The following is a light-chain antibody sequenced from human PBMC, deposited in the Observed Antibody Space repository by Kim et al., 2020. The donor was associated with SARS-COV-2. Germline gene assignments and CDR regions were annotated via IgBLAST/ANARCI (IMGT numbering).Light chain of an antibody. V-gene: IGKV4-1*01. CDR1: QSVLYRSNNKNS. CDR3: QQYYSTPFT. J-gene: IGKJ3*01. CDR2: WAS. Sequence: ATINCKSSQSVLYRSNNKNSLAWYQQKPGQPPKLLIYWASTRESGVPDRFSGSGSGTDFTLTISSLQAEDVAVYYCQQYYSTPFTFGPGTKVDI.